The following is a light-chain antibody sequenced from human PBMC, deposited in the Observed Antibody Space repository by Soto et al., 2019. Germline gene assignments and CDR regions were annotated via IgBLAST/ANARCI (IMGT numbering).Light chain of an antibody. CDR1: QSISSW. J-gene: IGKJ2*01. Sequence: DIQMTQSPSTLSASVGDRVTITCRASQSISSWLAWYQQKPGKAPKLLIYKASSLESGVPSRFSGNGSGTEFTLTISSLPPDDFATYYCQQYNSYPYTFGQGTKLEIK. CDR3: QQYNSYPYT. CDR2: KAS. V-gene: IGKV1-5*03.